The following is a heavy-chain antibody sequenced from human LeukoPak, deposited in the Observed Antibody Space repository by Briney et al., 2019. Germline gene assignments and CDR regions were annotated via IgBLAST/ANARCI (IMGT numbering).Heavy chain of an antibody. J-gene: IGHJ6*02. CDR3: DSRGRRYGMDV. CDR1: GGSISSYY. D-gene: IGHD3-10*01. V-gene: IGHV4-59*01. Sequence: SETLSLTCTVSGGSISSYYWSWIRQTPGKGLEWIGYIYYSGSTNYNPSPKSRVTISVDTSKNQFSLKLSSVTAADTAVYYCDSRGRRYGMDVWGQGTTVTVSS. CDR2: IYYSGST.